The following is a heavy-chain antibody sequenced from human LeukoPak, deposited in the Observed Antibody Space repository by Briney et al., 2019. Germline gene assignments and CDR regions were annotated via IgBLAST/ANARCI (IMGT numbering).Heavy chain of an antibody. D-gene: IGHD3-22*01. Sequence: SETLSLTCTVSGGSISSGDYYWSWIRQPPGKGLEWIGYIYYGGSTYYNPSLKSRITISVDTSKNQFSLKLSPVTAADAAVYYCARTLYDSSGYLDAFDIWGQGTMVTVSS. CDR3: ARTLYDSSGYLDAFDI. CDR2: IYYGGST. V-gene: IGHV4-30-4*08. CDR1: GGSISSGDYY. J-gene: IGHJ3*02.